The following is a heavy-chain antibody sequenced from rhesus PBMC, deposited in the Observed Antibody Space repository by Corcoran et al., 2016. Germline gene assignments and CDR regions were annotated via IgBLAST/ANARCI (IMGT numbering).Heavy chain of an antibody. CDR3: ASGAAAGYY. Sequence: QLQLQESGPGLVKPSETLSVTCAVSGGSISSSYWSWIRQAPGKGLEWFGYIYGSGSSTNYNPSLKSRVTLSVYTSKNQLSLKLSSVTAADTAVYYCASGAAAGYYWGQGVLVTVSS. D-gene: IGHD6-25*01. V-gene: IGHV4-169*02. J-gene: IGHJ4*01. CDR2: IYGSGSST. CDR1: GGSISSSY.